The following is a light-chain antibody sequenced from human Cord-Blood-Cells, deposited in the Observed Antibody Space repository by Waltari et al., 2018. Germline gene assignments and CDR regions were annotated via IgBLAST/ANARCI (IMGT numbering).Light chain of an antibody. CDR1: SSDVGGYNY. Sequence: QSALTQPRSVSGSPGQSVTISCPGTSSDVGGYNYVSLHQQHPGKAPKLMIYDRSKRPSGVPDRFSGSKSGNTASLTSSGLQAEDEADYYCCSYAGRVFGGGTELTVL. CDR2: DRS. J-gene: IGLJ3*02. CDR3: CSYAGRV. V-gene: IGLV2-11*01.